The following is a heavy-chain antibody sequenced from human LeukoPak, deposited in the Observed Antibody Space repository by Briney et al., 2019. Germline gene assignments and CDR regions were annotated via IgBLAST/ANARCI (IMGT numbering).Heavy chain of an antibody. J-gene: IGHJ4*02. CDR1: GFTFSSYG. D-gene: IGHD6-6*01. CDR2: IRYDGTNE. V-gene: IGHV3-30*02. Sequence: GGSLRLSCAASGFTFSSYGMHWVRQAPGKGLEWVTFIRYDGTNEYYADSVRGRFTISRDNSKNTLYLQMNSLRPEDTAVYYCAGGSSWGSYYFDYWGQGTLVTVSS. CDR3: AGGSSWGSYYFDY.